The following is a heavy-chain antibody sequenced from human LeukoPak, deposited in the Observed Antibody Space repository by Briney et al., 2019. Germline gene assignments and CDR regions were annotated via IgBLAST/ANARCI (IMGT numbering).Heavy chain of an antibody. J-gene: IGHJ6*02. CDR1: GASVSSGSYY. D-gene: IGHD1-26*01. V-gene: IGHV4-61*01. CDR2: IYYNGNT. CDR3: ARGRSNYYGMDV. Sequence: PSETLSLTCNVSGASVSSGSYYWSWIRRPPGKGLEWIGYIYYNGNTNYSPSLKSRVTMSVDTSKNLFSLKVSSVTAADTAVYYCARGRSNYYGMDVWGQGTTVTVSS.